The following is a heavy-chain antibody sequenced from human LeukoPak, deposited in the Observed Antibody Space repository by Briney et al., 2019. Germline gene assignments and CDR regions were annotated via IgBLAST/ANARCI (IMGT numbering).Heavy chain of an antibody. V-gene: IGHV3-21*04. CDR2: ISSSSSYI. Sequence: GGSLRLSCAASGFTFSSYSMNWVRQAPGKGLEWVSSISSSSSYIYYADSVKGRFTISRDNAKNTLYLQMNSLRAEDTAVYYCARVAVAGNFDYWGQGTLVTVSS. J-gene: IGHJ4*02. CDR3: ARVAVAGNFDY. D-gene: IGHD6-19*01. CDR1: GFTFSSYS.